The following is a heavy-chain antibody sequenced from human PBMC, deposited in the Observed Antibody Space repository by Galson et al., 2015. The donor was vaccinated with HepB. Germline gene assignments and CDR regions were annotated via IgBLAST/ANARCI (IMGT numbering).Heavy chain of an antibody. D-gene: IGHD6-19*01. V-gene: IGHV3-30*18. CDR1: GFTFSNYG. Sequence: SLRPSCAASGFTFSNYGMHWVRQAPGKGLEWVAVISYDGSNKYYADSVKGRFTISRGNSKNTLYLQMNSLRAEDTALYYCAKDPYLYSALAGTMAGFDYWGQGTLVTVPS. CDR3: AKDPYLYSALAGTMAGFDY. CDR2: ISYDGSNK. J-gene: IGHJ4*02.